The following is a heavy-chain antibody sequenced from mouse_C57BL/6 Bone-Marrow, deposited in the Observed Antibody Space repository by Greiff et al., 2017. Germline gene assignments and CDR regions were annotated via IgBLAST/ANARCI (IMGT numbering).Heavy chain of an antibody. CDR1: GFSLTSYG. V-gene: IGHV2-2*01. J-gene: IGHJ3*01. Sequence: VQLQQSGPGLVQPSQSLSITRTVSGFSLTSYGVHWVRQSPGKGLEWLGVIWSGGSTDYNAAFISRLSISKDNSKSQVFFKMNSLQADDTAIYYCARNGDGYYLAWFAYWGQGTLVTVSA. CDR3: ARNGDGYYLAWFAY. D-gene: IGHD2-3*01. CDR2: IWSGGST.